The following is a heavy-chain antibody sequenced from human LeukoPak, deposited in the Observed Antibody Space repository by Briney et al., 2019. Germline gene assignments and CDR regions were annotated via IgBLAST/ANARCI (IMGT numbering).Heavy chain of an antibody. CDR3: AKDGGLWVSAHWGDS. V-gene: IGHV3-23*01. CDR2: IRDSGSST. J-gene: IGHJ4*02. D-gene: IGHD7-27*01. Sequence: GALRLSCAASGFTFSSYAMSWVRQAPGKGLEWVSAIRDSGSSTHYADSVKGRFTVSRDDSKNTLYLQMNSLRAEDTAVYYCAKDGGLWVSAHWGDSWGRGTLVTVSS. CDR1: GFTFSSYA.